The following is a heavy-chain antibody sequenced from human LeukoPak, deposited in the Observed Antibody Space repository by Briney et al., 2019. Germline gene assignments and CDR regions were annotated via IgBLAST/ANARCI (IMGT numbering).Heavy chain of an antibody. D-gene: IGHD5-18*01. CDR3: ARQLNYPVWFDP. CDR1: GFTFTSYA. CDR2: ISFAGDIY. J-gene: IGHJ5*02. Sequence: GGSLRLSCAASGFTFTSYAMHWVRQAPGKGLEWVAVISFAGDIYYYADSVKGRFTISRDNSKNTLYLQMNSLRVEDTAVYYCARQLNYPVWFDPWGQGTLVTVSS. V-gene: IGHV3-30*14.